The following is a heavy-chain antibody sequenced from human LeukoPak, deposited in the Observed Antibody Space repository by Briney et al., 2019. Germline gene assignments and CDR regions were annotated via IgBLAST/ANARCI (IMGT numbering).Heavy chain of an antibody. CDR3: ARSGLLDY. Sequence: GESPKISCKGSGYSFTSYWIGWVRQMPGKGLEWMGIIFPHDSDTRYSPSFQGQVTISADKSISTAYLQWNSLKASDTAMYYCARSGLLDYWGRRTLVTVSS. V-gene: IGHV5-51*01. CDR1: GYSFTSYW. CDR2: IFPHDSDT. D-gene: IGHD3/OR15-3a*01. J-gene: IGHJ4*02.